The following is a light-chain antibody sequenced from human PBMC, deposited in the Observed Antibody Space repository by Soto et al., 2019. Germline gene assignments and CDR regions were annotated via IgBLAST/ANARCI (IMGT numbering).Light chain of an antibody. CDR2: AAS. J-gene: IGKJ1*01. Sequence: DIQMTQSPSSLSASVGDRVTITCRASQSISTYLNWYQQKPGKAPKLLIYAASSLQSGVPSRFSGSGSGTDFTLTISSLQPEDFASYYCQQSYSTPPACGQVTKVEIK. CDR3: QQSYSTPPA. V-gene: IGKV1-39*01. CDR1: QSISTY.